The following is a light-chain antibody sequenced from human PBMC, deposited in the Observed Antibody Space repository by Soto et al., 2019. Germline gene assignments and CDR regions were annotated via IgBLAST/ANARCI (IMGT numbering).Light chain of an antibody. J-gene: IGKJ1*01. Sequence: EIVITQSPATLSVSPGERATLSCRASQSVSSNLAWYQQKPGQAPRLLIYGASTRAPGIPARFSGSGSGTEFTLTISSLEPEDFALYYCQQRSGWPRTFGQGTKVDIK. CDR1: QSVSSN. CDR2: GAS. V-gene: IGKV3-15*01. CDR3: QQRSGWPRT.